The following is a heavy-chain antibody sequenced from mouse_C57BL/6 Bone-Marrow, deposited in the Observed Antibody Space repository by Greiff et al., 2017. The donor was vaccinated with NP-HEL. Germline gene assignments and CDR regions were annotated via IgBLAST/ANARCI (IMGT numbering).Heavy chain of an antibody. CDR1: GFTFSSYA. V-gene: IGHV5-9-1*02. D-gene: IGHD1-1*01. J-gene: IGHJ2*01. CDR2: ISSGGDYI. CDR3: TRDTTVVEGPYFDY. Sequence: EVKLVESGEGLVKPGGSLKLSCAASGFTFSSYAMSWVRQTPEKRLEWVAYISSGGDYIYYADTVKGRFTISRDNARNTLYLQMSSLKSEDTAMYYCTRDTTVVEGPYFDYWGQGTTLTVSS.